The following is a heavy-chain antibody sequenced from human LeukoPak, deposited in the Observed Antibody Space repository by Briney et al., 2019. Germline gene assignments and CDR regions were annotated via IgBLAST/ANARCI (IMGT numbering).Heavy chain of an antibody. Sequence: SETLSLTCAVYGGSFSGYYWSWIRQSPGKGLEWIGYIYHTGSTSYSPSLKSRVTISADASQNQFSLKLSSVTAADTAVYYCASRKLGNDYWGQGTLVTVSS. V-gene: IGHV4-59*01. D-gene: IGHD7-27*01. CDR3: ASRKLGNDY. J-gene: IGHJ4*02. CDR2: IYHTGST. CDR1: GGSFSGYY.